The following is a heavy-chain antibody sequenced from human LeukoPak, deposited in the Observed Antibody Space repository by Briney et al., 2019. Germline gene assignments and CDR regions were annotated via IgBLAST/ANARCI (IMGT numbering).Heavy chain of an antibody. CDR3: ARGETCSTTSCYSTFYY. D-gene: IGHD2-2*01. V-gene: IGHV5-51*01. CDR2: ISPGDSET. Sequence: GESLKISCKASGYSFTSHLIGRVRQMPGKGLEWMGIISPGDSETRYSPSFQGQVTISADKSISTAFLQWSSLKASDTAMYYCARGETCSTTSCYSTFYYWGQGTLVTVSS. CDR1: GYSFTSHL. J-gene: IGHJ4*02.